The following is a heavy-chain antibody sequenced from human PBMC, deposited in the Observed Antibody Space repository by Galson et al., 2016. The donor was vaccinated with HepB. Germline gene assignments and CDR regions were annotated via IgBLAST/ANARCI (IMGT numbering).Heavy chain of an antibody. V-gene: IGHV3-23*01. J-gene: IGHJ4*02. CDR1: GFTFSSSS. Sequence: SLRLSCAASGFTFSSSSMNWVRQAPGTGLEWVSGISGNGEDTYYTDSVKGRFTISKDNSKNTLYLQMDSLRVEDTATYYCGKGGAYDHWGQGTAVTASS. CDR2: ISGNGEDT. CDR3: GKGGAYDH.